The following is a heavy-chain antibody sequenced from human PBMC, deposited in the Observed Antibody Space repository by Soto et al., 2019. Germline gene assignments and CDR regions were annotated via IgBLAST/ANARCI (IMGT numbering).Heavy chain of an antibody. J-gene: IGHJ4*01. CDR1: GVTFSGHS. V-gene: IGHV1-69*13. CDR2: IIPIFGTP. Sequence: ASVKVSCKASGVTFSGHSFNGVRQAPGQGLEWMGGIIPIFGTPNYSEKLQGRVTITADESTSTAYMEVTSLGSNDTAIYYCATDVPLVSMSGPYWGTGHLVTVSS. D-gene: IGHD1-26*01. CDR3: ATDVPLVSMSGPY.